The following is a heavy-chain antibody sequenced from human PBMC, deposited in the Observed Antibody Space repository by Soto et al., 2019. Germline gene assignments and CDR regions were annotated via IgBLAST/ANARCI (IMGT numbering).Heavy chain of an antibody. D-gene: IGHD1-1*01. CDR3: AREPATAKPEGVDF. V-gene: IGHV1-2*02. CDR2: INPNSGGT. Sequence: VSVKVSCKASGYTYSDYYLHWARQAPGQGLEWMGWINPNSGGTKYAPKFQGGVTMTRDTSITTAYMELSRLRSGDTAVYYCAREPATAKPEGVDFWGQGTLVTVSS. CDR1: GYTYSDYY. J-gene: IGHJ4*02.